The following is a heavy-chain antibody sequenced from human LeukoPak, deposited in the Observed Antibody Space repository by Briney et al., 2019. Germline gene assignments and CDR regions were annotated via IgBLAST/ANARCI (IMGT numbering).Heavy chain of an antibody. V-gene: IGHV1-69*13. CDR1: GGTFSSYA. J-gene: IGHJ6*02. CDR3: ASNQFPRTYENYYYYGMDV. D-gene: IGHD5-12*01. CDR2: IIPIFGTA. Sequence: ASVKVSCKASGGTFSSYAISWVRQAPGQGLEWMGGIIPIFGTANYAQKFQGRVTITADESTSTAYMELSSLRSEDTAVYYCASNQFPRTYENYYYYGMDVWGQGTTVTVSS.